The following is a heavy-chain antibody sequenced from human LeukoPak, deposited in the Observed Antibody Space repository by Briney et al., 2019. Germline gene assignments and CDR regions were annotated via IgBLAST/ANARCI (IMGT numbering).Heavy chain of an antibody. D-gene: IGHD3-3*01. J-gene: IGHJ6*02. CDR3: ARDHSDYDCYYYYGMDV. CDR2: ISAYNGNT. V-gene: IGHV1-18*01. Sequence: ASVKVSCKASGYTFTSYGISWVRQAPGQGLEWMGWISAYNGNTNYAQKLQGRVTMTTDTSTSTAYMELRSLRSDDTAVYYCARDHSDYDCYYYYGMDVWGQGTTVTVSS. CDR1: GYTFTSYG.